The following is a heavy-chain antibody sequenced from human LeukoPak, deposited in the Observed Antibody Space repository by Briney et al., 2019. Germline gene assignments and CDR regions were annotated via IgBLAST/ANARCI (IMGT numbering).Heavy chain of an antibody. J-gene: IGHJ4*02. CDR1: GYTFTGYY. CDR2: INPNSGGT. V-gene: IGHV1-2*02. D-gene: IGHD4-17*01. Sequence: GASVKVSCKASGYTFTGYYMHWVRQAPGQGREWIGWINPNSGGTNYAQKFQGRVTMTRDTSISTAYMELRRLTSDDTAVYYCARNTGVTTMDYWGQGNLVTVSS. CDR3: ARNTGVTTMDY.